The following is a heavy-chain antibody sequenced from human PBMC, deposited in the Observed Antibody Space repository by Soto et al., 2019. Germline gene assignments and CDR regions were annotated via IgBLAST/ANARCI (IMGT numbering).Heavy chain of an antibody. CDR1: GGSISSSSYY. D-gene: IGHD2-2*01. V-gene: IGHV4-39*01. CDR2: IYYSGST. Sequence: QLQLQESGPGLVKPSETLSLTCTVSGGSISSSSYYWGWTRQPPGKGLEWIGSIYYSGSTYYNPSLKSRATISVDTSKNQFSLKLSSVTAADTAVYYCARQVDQLLPRAFDYWGQGTLVIVSS. CDR3: ARQVDQLLPRAFDY. J-gene: IGHJ4*02.